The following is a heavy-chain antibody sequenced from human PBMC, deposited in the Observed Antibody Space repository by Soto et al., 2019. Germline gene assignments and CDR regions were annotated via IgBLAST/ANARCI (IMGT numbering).Heavy chain of an antibody. V-gene: IGHV3-30*18. J-gene: IGHJ5*02. D-gene: IGHD3-22*01. CDR1: GFTFSNYA. Sequence: QVQLVESGGGVVQPERSLRLSCAASGFTFSNYAMHWVRQAPGKGPEWVAAISYDGRNKYYADSVKGRFTISRDNSKNTLDLQMNSLRAEDTAVYYGAQGNYEISGLTLNWFDPWGQGTLVTVSS. CDR3: AQGNYEISGLTLNWFDP. CDR2: ISYDGRNK.